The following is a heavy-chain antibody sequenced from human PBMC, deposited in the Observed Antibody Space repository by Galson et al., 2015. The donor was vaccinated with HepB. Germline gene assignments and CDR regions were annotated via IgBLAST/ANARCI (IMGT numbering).Heavy chain of an antibody. J-gene: IGHJ5*02. D-gene: IGHD4-11*01. CDR1: GFIFSDYA. V-gene: IGHV3-23*01. Sequence: AMRISCAASGFIFSDYAMTWVRQAPGEGPEWVSSISRTGGNTFNADSVQGRFTISRDPPKNTLHRQMNSLRVDDTAVYYCAKGPRGDYINSPPNWSDTWGQGTLVTVSS. CDR2: ISRTGGNT. CDR3: AKGPRGDYINSPPNWSDT.